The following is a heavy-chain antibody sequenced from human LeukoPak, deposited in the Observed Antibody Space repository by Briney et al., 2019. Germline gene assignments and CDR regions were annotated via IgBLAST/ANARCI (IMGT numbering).Heavy chain of an antibody. J-gene: IGHJ1*01. V-gene: IGHV3-21*06. CDR3: VRDMSTATTCYLQH. CDR1: GFTFRAYS. D-gene: IGHD4-17*01. Sequence: GGSLRLSCRASGFTFRAYSMNWVRQAPGKGLEWVSSISRNSRHVYYADSVKGRFSISREDADNSVFLQMNGLTAEDTALYYCVRDMSTATTCYLQHWGQGTLVTVSS. CDR2: ISRNSRHV.